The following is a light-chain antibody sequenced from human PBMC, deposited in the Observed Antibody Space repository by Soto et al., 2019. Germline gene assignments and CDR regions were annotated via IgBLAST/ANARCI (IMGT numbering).Light chain of an antibody. Sequence: DIVMTQSPDSLAVSLGERATINCKSSQSVLYSSNNKNYLAWYQQKPGHPPKLLIYWASTRESGVPDRFSGSGSGTDFTLTISSLQAEDVAVYYCHQYYSTPLTVGGGTKVEIK. V-gene: IGKV4-1*01. CDR1: QSVLYSSNNKNY. CDR2: WAS. CDR3: HQYYSTPLT. J-gene: IGKJ4*01.